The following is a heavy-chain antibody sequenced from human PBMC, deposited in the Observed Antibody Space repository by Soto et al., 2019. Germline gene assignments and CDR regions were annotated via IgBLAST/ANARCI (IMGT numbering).Heavy chain of an antibody. D-gene: IGHD3-22*01. CDR3: ARGLSYYDSSGYSDAFDI. J-gene: IGHJ3*02. CDR1: GGTFSSYG. CDR2: IIPVFGIE. Sequence: HVQLVQSGAEVKRPGSSVTVSCKASGGTFSSYGVSWVRQAPGQGLEWMGRIIPVFGIEHYAQRSQGRVTVTADESTSTAYMELSGLTSEDTAVYYGARGLSYYDSSGYSDAFDIWGQGTLVTVSS. V-gene: IGHV1-69*01.